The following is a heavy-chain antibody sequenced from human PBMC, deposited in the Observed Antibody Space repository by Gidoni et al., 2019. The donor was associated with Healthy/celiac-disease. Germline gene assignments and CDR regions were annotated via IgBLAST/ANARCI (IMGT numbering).Heavy chain of an antibody. D-gene: IGHD6-19*01. V-gene: IGHV3-33*01. CDR3: ARGGEYSSGWPDY. CDR1: GFPFSSYG. Sequence: QVQLVESGGGVVQPGRSLRLSCAASGFPFSSYGMHWVRQAPGKGLEWVAVIWYDGSNKYYADSVKGRFTISRDNSKNTLYLQMNSLRAEDTAVYYCARGGEYSSGWPDYWGQGTLVTVSS. CDR2: IWYDGSNK. J-gene: IGHJ4*02.